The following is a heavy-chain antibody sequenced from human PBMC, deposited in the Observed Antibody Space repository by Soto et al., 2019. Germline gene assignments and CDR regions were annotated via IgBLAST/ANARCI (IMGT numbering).Heavy chain of an antibody. CDR2: IYYSGST. V-gene: IGHV4-39*01. D-gene: IGHD3-22*01. CDR3: ATSHYYDTRDAFDI. CDR1: GGSISSSSYY. Sequence: SETLSLTCTVSGGSISSSSYYLGWIRPPPGKGLEWIGSIYYSGSTYYNPSLKSRVTISVDTSKNQFSLKLSSVTAADTAVYYCATSHYYDTRDAFDIWGQGTMVTVSS. J-gene: IGHJ3*02.